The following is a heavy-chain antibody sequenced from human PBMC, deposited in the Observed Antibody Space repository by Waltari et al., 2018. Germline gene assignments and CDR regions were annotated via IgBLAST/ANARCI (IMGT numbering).Heavy chain of an antibody. CDR2: IYPGDSDT. J-gene: IGHJ4*02. CDR3: ARQRGIAVAGTLDY. Sequence: GWVRQMPGKGLEWMGIIYPGDSDTRYSPSFQGQVTISADKSISTAYLQWSSLKASDTAMYYCARQRGIAVAGTLDYWGQGTLVTVSS. V-gene: IGHV5-51*01. D-gene: IGHD6-19*01.